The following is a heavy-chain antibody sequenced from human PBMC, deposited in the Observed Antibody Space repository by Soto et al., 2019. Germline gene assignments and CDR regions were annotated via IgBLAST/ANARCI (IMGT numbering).Heavy chain of an antibody. CDR3: ARFNSGSYYEAFDI. Sequence: PSETLSLTCTVSGGSITSYNWNWLRQPPGKALEWIGYVYNSGSTNYNPSLKSRVTISVDTSKNQFSLKVNSVTAADTAVYYCARFNSGSYYEAFDIWGQGTMVTVSS. J-gene: IGHJ3*02. CDR2: VYNSGST. V-gene: IGHV4-59*01. D-gene: IGHD1-26*01. CDR1: GGSITSYN.